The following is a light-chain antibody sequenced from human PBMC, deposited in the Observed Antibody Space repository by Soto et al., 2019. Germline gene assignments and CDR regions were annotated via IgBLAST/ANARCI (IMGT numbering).Light chain of an antibody. Sequence: QSVLTQPPSVSGAPGQRVTISCTGSSSNIGAGYDVHWYQQLPGTAPKVLIYGNSNRPSGVPDRFSGSKSGTSASLAITGLQAEDEADYYCQSYDCSLSGPGVFGGGTKLTVL. CDR3: QSYDCSLSGPGV. CDR1: SSNIGAGYD. J-gene: IGLJ2*01. V-gene: IGLV1-40*01. CDR2: GNS.